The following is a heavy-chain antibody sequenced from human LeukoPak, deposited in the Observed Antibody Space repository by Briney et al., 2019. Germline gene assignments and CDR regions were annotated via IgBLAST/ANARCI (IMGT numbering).Heavy chain of an antibody. V-gene: IGHV3-7*01. J-gene: IGHJ4*02. CDR2: IKQDGSEK. Sequence: GGSLRLSCAASGFTFTSYWMSWVRQAPGKGLEWVSNIKQDGSEKYYVDSVKGRFTISRDNAKNSLYLQMNSLRAEDTAVYYCARASSYAWFDYWGQGTLVTVSS. CDR3: ARASSYAWFDY. CDR1: GFTFTSYW.